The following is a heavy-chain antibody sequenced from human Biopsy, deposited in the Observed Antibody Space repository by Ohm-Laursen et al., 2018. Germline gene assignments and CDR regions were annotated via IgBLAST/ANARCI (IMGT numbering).Heavy chain of an antibody. J-gene: IGHJ5*02. CDR2: IFYSGST. CDR3: ARDYDTSGYYYVS. V-gene: IGHV4-39*01. D-gene: IGHD3-22*01. CDR1: GGSISNNNYY. Sequence: SDTLSLTCTVSGGSISNNNYYWGWIRQPPGKELEWIGSIFYSGSTHYKPSLKSRVNISVDTSKNQFSLKLNSVTAADTAVYYCARDYDTSGYYYVSWGQGTLVTVSS.